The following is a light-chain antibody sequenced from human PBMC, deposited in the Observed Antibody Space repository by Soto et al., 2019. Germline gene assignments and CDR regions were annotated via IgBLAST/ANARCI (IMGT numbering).Light chain of an antibody. J-gene: IGLJ3*02. V-gene: IGLV2-8*01. CDR1: SSDVGGYNY. Sequence: QSALTQPPSASGSPGQSVTISCTGTSSDVGGYNYVSWYQQYPGRAPKLMIYEVTKRPSGVPDRFSGSKSGNTASLTVSGLQAEDEPDYYCSSYAASNNFYFVFGGGTKLTVL. CDR3: SSYAASNNFYFV. CDR2: EVT.